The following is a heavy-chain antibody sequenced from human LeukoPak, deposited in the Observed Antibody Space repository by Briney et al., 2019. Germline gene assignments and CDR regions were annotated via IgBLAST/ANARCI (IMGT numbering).Heavy chain of an antibody. CDR1: GFTFSTFA. J-gene: IGHJ4*02. CDR3: LRSVSGNYGLFDF. Sequence: GGSLRLSCAASGFTFSTFAMIWVRQPPGKGLEWVSSIFPSGGEIHYADSVKGRFTISRDNAKNTLFLQMNSLKAEDTAVYYCLRSVSGNYGLFDFWGQGSLVTVSS. CDR2: IFPSGGEI. D-gene: IGHD1-26*01. V-gene: IGHV3-23*01.